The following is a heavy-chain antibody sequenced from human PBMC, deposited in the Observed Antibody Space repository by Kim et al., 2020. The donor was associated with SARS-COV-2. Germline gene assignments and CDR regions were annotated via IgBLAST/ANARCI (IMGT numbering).Heavy chain of an antibody. CDR2: IIPIFGTA. V-gene: IGHV1-69*13. CDR1: GGTFSSYA. Sequence: SVKVSCKASGGTFSSYAISWVRQAPGQGLEWMGGIIPIFGTANYAQKFQGRVTITADESTSTAYMELSSLRSEDTAVYYCARDNPVPAARMTLDYWGQGTLVTVSS. CDR3: ARDNPVPAARMTLDY. D-gene: IGHD2-2*01. J-gene: IGHJ4*02.